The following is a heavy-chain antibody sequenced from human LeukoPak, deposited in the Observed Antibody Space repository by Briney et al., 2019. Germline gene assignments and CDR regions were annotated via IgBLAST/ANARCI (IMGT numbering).Heavy chain of an antibody. CDR3: ARDRSYYDSSGFFDY. J-gene: IGHJ4*02. CDR1: GFTFSSYS. V-gene: IGHV3-21*01. Sequence: GGSLRLSCAASGFTFSSYSMNWVRQAPGKGLEWVSSISSSSYIYYADSVKGRFTISRDNAKNSPYLQMNSLRAEDTAVYYCARDRSYYDSSGFFDYWGQGTLGTVSS. D-gene: IGHD3-22*01. CDR2: ISSSSYI.